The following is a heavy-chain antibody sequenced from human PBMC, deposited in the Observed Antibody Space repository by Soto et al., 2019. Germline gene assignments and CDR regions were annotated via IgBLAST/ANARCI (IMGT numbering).Heavy chain of an antibody. Sequence: PGGSLRLSCAASGFTFSSYGMHWVRQAPGKGLEWVAVISYDGSNKYYADSVKGRFTISRDNSKNTLYLQMNILRAEDTAVYYCAKAGYSYGPGPTYHFDYWGQGTLVTVSS. CDR1: GFTFSSYG. J-gene: IGHJ4*02. V-gene: IGHV3-30*18. CDR3: AKAGYSYGPGPTYHFDY. CDR2: ISYDGSNK. D-gene: IGHD5-18*01.